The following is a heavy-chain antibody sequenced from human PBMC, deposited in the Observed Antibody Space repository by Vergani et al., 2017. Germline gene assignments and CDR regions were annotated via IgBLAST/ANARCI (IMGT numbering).Heavy chain of an antibody. Sequence: QLQLQESGPGLVKPSETLSLTCTVSGGSISSSSYYWGWIRKPPGKGLEWIGSIYYSGRTYYNPSLKSRVTISVDTSKNQFSLKLSSVTAADTAVYYCARGVGYWGQGTLVTVSS. CDR1: GGSISSSSYY. V-gene: IGHV4-39*07. CDR3: ARGVGY. D-gene: IGHD3-10*01. J-gene: IGHJ4*02. CDR2: IYYSGRT.